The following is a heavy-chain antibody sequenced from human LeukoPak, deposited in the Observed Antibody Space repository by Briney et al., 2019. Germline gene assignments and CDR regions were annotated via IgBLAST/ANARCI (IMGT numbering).Heavy chain of an antibody. Sequence: ASVKVSCKASGYTFTGYYMHWVRQAPGQGLEWMGRINPNSGGTNYAQKFQGRVTMTRDTSISTAYMELSSLRSEDTAVYYCATVKKYRGYGRCPFDYWGQGTLVTVSS. CDR2: INPNSGGT. V-gene: IGHV1-2*06. J-gene: IGHJ4*02. D-gene: IGHD5-12*01. CDR3: ATVKKYRGYGRCPFDY. CDR1: GYTFTGYY.